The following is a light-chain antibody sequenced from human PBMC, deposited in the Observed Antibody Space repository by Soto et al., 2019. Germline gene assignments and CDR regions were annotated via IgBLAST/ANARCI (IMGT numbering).Light chain of an antibody. V-gene: IGKV3-15*01. J-gene: IGKJ4*01. CDR1: HRVISY. CDR2: GAS. CDR3: QQYINCPLT. Sequence: IVITQSPATLSVCPGESATHSCRASHRVISYLSWYQQKPRQTPRLLFYGASTSATCIPARFSASGAGTEFTLAIKSLQCEDFAVYYCQQYINCPLTCSAGTKVDIK.